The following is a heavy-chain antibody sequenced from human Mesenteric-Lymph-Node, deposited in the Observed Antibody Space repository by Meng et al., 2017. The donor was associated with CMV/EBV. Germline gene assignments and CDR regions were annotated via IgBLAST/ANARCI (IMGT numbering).Heavy chain of an antibody. J-gene: IGHJ4*02. CDR2: ISRTGSYI. CDR3: ARDLAMESSGWLDLIDY. V-gene: IGHV3-21*06. D-gene: IGHD6-19*01. Sequence: GESLKISCAASGFTFSSYSMNWVRQAPGKGLEWVSSISRTGSYIYYADSLKGQFTISRDNAKNSLYLQMNSLRAEDTAVYYCARDLAMESSGWLDLIDYWGQGILVTVSS. CDR1: GFTFSSYS.